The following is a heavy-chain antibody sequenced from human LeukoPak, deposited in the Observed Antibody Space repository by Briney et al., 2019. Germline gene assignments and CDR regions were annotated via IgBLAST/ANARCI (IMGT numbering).Heavy chain of an antibody. CDR1: GYSISSGYY. CDR2: IYYSGST. V-gene: IGHV4-61*01. Sequence: SETLSLTCTVSGYSISSGYYWGWIRQPPGKGLEWIGYIYYSGSTNYNPSLKSRVTISVDTSKNQFSLKLSSVTAADTAVYYCARVTAMVNFDYWGQGTLVTVSS. D-gene: IGHD5-18*01. CDR3: ARVTAMVNFDY. J-gene: IGHJ4*02.